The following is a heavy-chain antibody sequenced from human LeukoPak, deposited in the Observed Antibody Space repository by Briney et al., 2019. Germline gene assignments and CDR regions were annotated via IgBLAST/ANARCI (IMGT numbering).Heavy chain of an antibody. CDR3: ARATGVRGVIKAPGYYYYMDV. J-gene: IGHJ6*03. CDR1: GGSISSYY. Sequence: SETLSLTCTVSGGSISSYYWSWIRQPPGKGLEWIGYIYYSGSTNYNPSLKSRVTISVDTSKNQFSLKLSSVTAADTAVYYCARATGVRGVIKAPGYYYYMDVWGKGTTVTISS. V-gene: IGHV4-59*12. CDR2: IYYSGST. D-gene: IGHD3-10*01.